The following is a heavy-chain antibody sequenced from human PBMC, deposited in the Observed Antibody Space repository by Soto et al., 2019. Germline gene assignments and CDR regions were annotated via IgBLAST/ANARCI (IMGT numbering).Heavy chain of an antibody. D-gene: IGHD2-15*01. CDR1: VFTLISYS. CDR3: ARDHRYCSGSSCRPYYYYYGMDV. V-gene: IGHV3-21*01. Sequence: GWSLRLSCASSVFTLISYSMKWVRQAPGRGLEWVAAISGTSDYIYYADSVKGRFTISRDNAKTSLYIQMNSLRAEDTAVYYCARDHRYCSGSSCRPYYYYYGMDVWGQGTTVTVSS. J-gene: IGHJ6*02. CDR2: ISGTSDYI.